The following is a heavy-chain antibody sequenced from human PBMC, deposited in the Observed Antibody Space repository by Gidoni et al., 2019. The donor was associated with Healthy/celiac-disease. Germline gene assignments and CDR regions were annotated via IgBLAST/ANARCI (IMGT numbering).Heavy chain of an antibody. Sequence: EVQLVESGGGLIQPGGSLRLSCAASGFTVSSNYMSWVRQAPGKGLEWVSVSYSGGSTYYADSVKGRFTISRDNSKNTLYLQMNSLRAEDTAVYYCARGGMKAYYYGMDVWGQGTTVTVSS. D-gene: IGHD1-1*01. V-gene: IGHV3-53*01. CDR3: ARGGMKAYYYGMDV. CDR1: GFTVSSNY. J-gene: IGHJ6*02. CDR2: SYSGGST.